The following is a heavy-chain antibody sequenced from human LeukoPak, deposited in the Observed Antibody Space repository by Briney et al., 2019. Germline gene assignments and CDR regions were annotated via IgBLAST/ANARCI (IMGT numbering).Heavy chain of an antibody. J-gene: IGHJ2*01. V-gene: IGHV3-9*01. Sequence: GRSLRLSCAASGFTFDNYAMHWVRQAPGKGLEWVSGISWNSGSIGYADSVKGRFTISRDNAKNSLYLQMNSLRAEDTALYYCARGAVAAMYWYFDLWGRGTLVTVSS. CDR2: ISWNSGSI. CDR1: GFTFDNYA. D-gene: IGHD2-15*01. CDR3: ARGAVAAMYWYFDL.